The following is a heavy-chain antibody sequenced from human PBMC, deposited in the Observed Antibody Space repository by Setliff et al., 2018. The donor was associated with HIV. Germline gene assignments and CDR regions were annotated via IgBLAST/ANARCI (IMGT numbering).Heavy chain of an antibody. CDR3: ARDNRGYSYGWLFDY. CDR2: INTSGST. D-gene: IGHD5-18*01. J-gene: IGHJ4*02. CDR1: GGSISSGGYY. Sequence: SETLSLTCTVSGGSISSGGYYWSWIRQPAGKGLEWIGRINTSGSTNYNPSLKSRVTTSVDTSNNQFSLKLSSVTAADPAVYYCARDNRGYSYGWLFDYWGQGTLVTVSS. V-gene: IGHV4-61*02.